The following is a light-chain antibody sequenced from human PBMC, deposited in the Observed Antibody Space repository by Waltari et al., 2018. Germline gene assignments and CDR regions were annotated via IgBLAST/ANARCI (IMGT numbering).Light chain of an antibody. J-gene: IGLJ3*02. CDR3: LLYYSGTRV. V-gene: IGLV7-46*01. CDR2: DTS. Sequence: QAVVTKEPSLTVSPGGTVTLTCGSSTGAVTSGHYPYWFQQKPGQAPTSLIYDTSNKAPRPPVRVACYLLGGTAALTLSGAQPEDEAEYYCLLYYSGTRVFGGGTKLTVL. CDR1: TGAVTSGHY.